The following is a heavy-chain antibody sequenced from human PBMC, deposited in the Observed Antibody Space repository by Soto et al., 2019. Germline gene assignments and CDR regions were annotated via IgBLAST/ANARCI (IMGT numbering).Heavy chain of an antibody. CDR1: GFTFSSRG. D-gene: IGHD2-2*01. CDR3: ARDTSYSTDY. CDR2: INSDGSTT. Sequence: GGSLRLSCATSGFTFSSRGMHWVRQAPGKGLVWVSYINSDGSTTTYADSVKGRFTISRGNAKNTVYLQMNSLRVDDTAVYYCARDTSYSTDYWGQGTLVTVSS. V-gene: IGHV3-74*01. J-gene: IGHJ4*02.